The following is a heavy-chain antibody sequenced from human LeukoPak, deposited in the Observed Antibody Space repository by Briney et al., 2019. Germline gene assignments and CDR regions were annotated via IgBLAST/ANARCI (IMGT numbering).Heavy chain of an antibody. Sequence: SESLSLTCAVYGGSFSGYYWSWIRQPPGKGLEWIGEINHSGSTNYNPSLKSRVTISVDTSKNQFSLKLSSVTAADTAVYYCARGWVERGYYYYYMDVWGKGTTATVSS. D-gene: IGHD3-16*01. CDR3: ARGWVERGYYYYYMDV. J-gene: IGHJ6*03. CDR1: GGSFSGYY. CDR2: INHSGST. V-gene: IGHV4-34*01.